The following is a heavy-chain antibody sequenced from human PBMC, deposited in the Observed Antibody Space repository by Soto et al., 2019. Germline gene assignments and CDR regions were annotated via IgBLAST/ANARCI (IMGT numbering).Heavy chain of an antibody. CDR2: INTYKGNT. D-gene: IGHD3-16*01. CDR1: GYSFTRYG. J-gene: IGHJ6*02. Sequence: QVQLVQSRAEVKNPGASVKVSCKASGYSFTRYGIAWARQAPGQGLEGMGWINTYKGNTNYAQNLQGRVTLTTDTSTSTAYMELTSLRSNDTAIYYCAMVDVYVTPSPQDVWGQGTTVIVSS. CDR3: AMVDVYVTPSPQDV. V-gene: IGHV1-18*01.